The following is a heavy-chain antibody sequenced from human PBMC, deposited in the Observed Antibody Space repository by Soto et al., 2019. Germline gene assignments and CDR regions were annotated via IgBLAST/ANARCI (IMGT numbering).Heavy chain of an antibody. J-gene: IGHJ4*02. D-gene: IGHD3-22*01. CDR3: ARASCLRYYDSSGYNFDY. V-gene: IGHV1-69*13. Sequence: ASVKVSCKASGGTFSSYAISWVRQAPGQGLEWMGGIIPIFGTANYAQKFQGRVTITADESTSTAYMELSSLRSEDTAVYYCARASCLRYYDSSGYNFDYWGQGTLVTVSS. CDR1: GGTFSSYA. CDR2: IIPIFGTA.